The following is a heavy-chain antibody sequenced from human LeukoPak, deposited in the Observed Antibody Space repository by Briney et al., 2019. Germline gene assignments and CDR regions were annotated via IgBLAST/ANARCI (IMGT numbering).Heavy chain of an antibody. CDR1: GFTFDDYA. J-gene: IGHJ3*02. Sequence: PGRSLRLSCAASGFTFDDYAMHWVRQAPGKGLEWVSGISWNSGSIGYADSVKGRFTISRDNAKNSLYLQMNSLRAEDTALYYCAKDRAVAGPGDAFDIWGQGTMVAVSS. V-gene: IGHV3-9*01. D-gene: IGHD6-13*01. CDR3: AKDRAVAGPGDAFDI. CDR2: ISWNSGSI.